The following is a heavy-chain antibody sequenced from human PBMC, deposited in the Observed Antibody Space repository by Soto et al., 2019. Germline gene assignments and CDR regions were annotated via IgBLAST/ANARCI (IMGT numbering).Heavy chain of an antibody. D-gene: IGHD6-19*01. CDR3: ALPTMYTIGWFCLIGF. CDR2: ISYDGSNT. J-gene: IGHJ4*02. Sequence: QVQLVASGGGMVQPGRSLRLSCAASGFTFSTYGMHWVRQVPGKGLEWVAVISYDGSNTYYADSVKVRFTISRDNSKNSLYSPMDSLAAEDTAVYYCALPTMYTIGWFCLIGFWGQGALVSVSS. CDR1: GFTFSTYG. V-gene: IGHV3-30*03.